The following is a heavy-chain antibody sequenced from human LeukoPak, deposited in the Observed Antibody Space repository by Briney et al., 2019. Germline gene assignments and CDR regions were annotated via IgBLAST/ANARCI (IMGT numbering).Heavy chain of an antibody. CDR3: ASLYGSGTPVDY. D-gene: IGHD3-10*01. CDR1: GGSITSYY. J-gene: IGHJ4*02. Sequence: SETLSLTCTVSGGSITSYYWSWIRQPPGKGLEWIGYISYTGSTDYTPSLKSRVTISEDTSKSQFSLKLRSVTAADTAVYYCASLYGSGTPVDYWGQGTLVTVSS. CDR2: ISYTGST. V-gene: IGHV4-59*01.